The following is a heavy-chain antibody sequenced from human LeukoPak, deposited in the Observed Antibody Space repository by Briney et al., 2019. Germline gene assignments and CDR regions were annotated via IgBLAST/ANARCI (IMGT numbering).Heavy chain of an antibody. D-gene: IGHD1/OR15-1a*01. CDR1: GDSVSSNSAA. CDR3: ARDDDWNNNWFDP. V-gene: IGHV6-1*01. J-gene: IGHJ5*02. CDR2: TYYRSKWYN. Sequence: SQTLSLTCAISGDSVSSNSAAWNWIRQSPSRALKGLGRTYYRSKWYNDYAVSVKSRITINPDTSKNQFSLQLNSVTPEDTAVYYCARDDDWNNNWFDPWGQGTLVTVSS.